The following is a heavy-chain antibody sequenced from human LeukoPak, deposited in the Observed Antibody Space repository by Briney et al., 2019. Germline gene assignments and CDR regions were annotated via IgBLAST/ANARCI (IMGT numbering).Heavy chain of an antibody. J-gene: IGHJ1*01. Sequence: PGGSLRLSCAASGFTFSDYYISWLRHAPGKGLEGISYISTSASSIFYADSVKGRFTVSRDNAKNSVYLQMDSLRADDTAVYYCARAEYYDSTGYYFHLWGQGTQVTVSS. CDR1: GFTFSDYY. CDR2: ISTSASSI. CDR3: ARAEYYDSTGYYFHL. V-gene: IGHV3-11*01. D-gene: IGHD3-22*01.